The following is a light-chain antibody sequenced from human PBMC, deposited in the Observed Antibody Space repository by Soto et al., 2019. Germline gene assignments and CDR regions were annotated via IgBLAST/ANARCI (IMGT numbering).Light chain of an antibody. CDR1: QSVSSN. J-gene: IGKJ1*01. CDR2: GAS. Sequence: EIVMPQSPATLSVSPGERATLSCRASQSVSSNLAWYQQQPGQAPRLLIYGASTSATGIPARFSGSGSGTEFTLTISSLQSEDFAVYYCQQYNNWPPWTFGRGNKVEIK. CDR3: QQYNNWPPWT. V-gene: IGKV3-15*01.